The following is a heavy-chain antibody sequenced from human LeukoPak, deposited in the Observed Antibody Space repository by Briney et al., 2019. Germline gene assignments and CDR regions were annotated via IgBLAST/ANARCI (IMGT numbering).Heavy chain of an antibody. V-gene: IGHV4-30-4*01. D-gene: IGHD3-3*02. J-gene: IGHJ4*02. CDR3: ARAVLGNGDFDY. CDR2: IYYSGST. Sequence: SQTLSLTCTVSGGSISSGDYYWSWIRQPPGKGLEWIGSIYYSGSTYYNPSLKSRVTISVDTSKYQFSLKLSSVTAADTAVYYCARAVLGNGDFDYWGQGTLVTVSS. CDR1: GGSISSGDYY.